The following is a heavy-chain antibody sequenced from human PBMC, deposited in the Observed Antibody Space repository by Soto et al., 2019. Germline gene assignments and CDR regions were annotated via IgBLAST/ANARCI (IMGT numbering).Heavy chain of an antibody. Sequence: GGSLRLSCAASGFTFSSYSMNWVRQAPGKGLEWVSSISSSSSYIYYADSVKGRFTISRDNAKNSLYLQMNSLRAEDTAVYYCARVSVVVAATPLNYMDVWGKGTTVTVSS. V-gene: IGHV3-21*01. CDR2: ISSSSSYI. CDR1: GFTFSSYS. CDR3: ARVSVVVAATPLNYMDV. D-gene: IGHD2-15*01. J-gene: IGHJ6*03.